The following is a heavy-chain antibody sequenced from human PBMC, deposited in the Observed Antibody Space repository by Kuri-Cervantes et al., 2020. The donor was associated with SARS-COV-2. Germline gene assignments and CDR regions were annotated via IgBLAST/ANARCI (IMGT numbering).Heavy chain of an antibody. CDR3: ARGSPGY. J-gene: IGHJ4*02. Sequence: SETLSLTCAVYGGSFSDYAWTWIRQTPEKGLEWIGQTNHGGSTSYNPSLKSRVTISVDTSKKQFSLKLTSVTVADTAVYYCARGSPGYWGQGTLVTVSS. CDR2: TNHGGST. CDR1: GGSFSDYA. V-gene: IGHV4-34*01.